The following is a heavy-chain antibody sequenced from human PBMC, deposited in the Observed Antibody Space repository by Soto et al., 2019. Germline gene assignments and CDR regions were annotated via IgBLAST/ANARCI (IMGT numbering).Heavy chain of an antibody. Sequence: GASVKVSCKASGYTFTSYAMHWVRQAPGQRLEWMGWINAGNGNTKYSQKFQGRVTITRDTSASTTYMELSSLRSEDTALYYCARGYCSGGSCYSPDAFDIWGQGTMVTVSS. CDR2: INAGNGNT. D-gene: IGHD2-15*01. CDR1: GYTFTSYA. J-gene: IGHJ3*02. V-gene: IGHV1-3*01. CDR3: ARGYCSGGSCYSPDAFDI.